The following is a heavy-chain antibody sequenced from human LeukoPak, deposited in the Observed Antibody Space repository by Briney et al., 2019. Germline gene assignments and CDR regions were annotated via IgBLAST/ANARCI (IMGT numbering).Heavy chain of an antibody. CDR1: GGSFSGYY. D-gene: IGHD4-17*01. V-gene: IGHV4-34*01. Sequence: SETLSLTCAVYGGSFSGYYWTWIRQPPGKGLEWIGEINHSGSANYNPSLKSRVTISLDTSKNQFSLKLSSVTAADTAVYYCARGQGTVTTHWGQGTLVTVSS. CDR3: ARGQGTVTTH. CDR2: INHSGSA. J-gene: IGHJ4*02.